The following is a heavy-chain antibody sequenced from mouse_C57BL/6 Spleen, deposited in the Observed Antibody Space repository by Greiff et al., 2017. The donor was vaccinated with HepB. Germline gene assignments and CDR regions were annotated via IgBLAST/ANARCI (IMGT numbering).Heavy chain of an antibody. J-gene: IGHJ2*01. V-gene: IGHV1-52*01. D-gene: IGHD3-2*02. CDR2: IDPSDSET. Sequence: VQLQQPGAELVRPGSSVKLSCKASGYTFTSYWMHWVKQRPIQGLEWIGNIDPSDSETHYNQKFKDKATLTVDKSSSTAYMQLSSLTSEDSAVYYCARRSSGYVGYFDYWGQGTTLTVSS. CDR3: ARRSSGYVGYFDY. CDR1: GYTFTSYW.